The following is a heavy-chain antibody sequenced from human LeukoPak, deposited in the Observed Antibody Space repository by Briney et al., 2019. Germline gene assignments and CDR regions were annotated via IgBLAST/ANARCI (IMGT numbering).Heavy chain of an antibody. CDR3: AFDAGPFDY. CDR2: IYTSGST. CDR1: GGSIRSGSHY. D-gene: IGHD6-13*01. J-gene: IGHJ4*02. Sequence: PSETLSLTCTVSGGSIRSGSHYWSWIRQPAGKGLEWIGRIYTSGSTNYNPSLKSRVAISVDTSKNQFSLKLSSVTAADTAVYYCAFDAGPFDYWGQGTLVTVSS. V-gene: IGHV4-61*02.